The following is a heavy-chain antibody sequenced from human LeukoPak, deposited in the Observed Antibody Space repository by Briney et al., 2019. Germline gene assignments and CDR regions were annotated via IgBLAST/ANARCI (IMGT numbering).Heavy chain of an antibody. CDR2: IYPGDSDT. CDR3: ASYGDFGGIFDY. V-gene: IGHV5-51*01. Sequence: GESLKISCKCSGSIFTSYWSGWGRQLPGKGLEWMGIIYPGDSDTRYSPSFQGQVTISADKSISTAYLQWSSLKASDTAMYYCASYGDFGGIFDYWGQGTLVTVSS. CDR1: GSIFTSYW. D-gene: IGHD4-17*01. J-gene: IGHJ4*02.